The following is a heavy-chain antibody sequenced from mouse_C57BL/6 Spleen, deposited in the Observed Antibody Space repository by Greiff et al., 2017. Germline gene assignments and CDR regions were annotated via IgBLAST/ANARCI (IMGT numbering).Heavy chain of an antibody. Sequence: DVQLQESGPGLVKPSQSLSLTCSVTGYSITSGYYWNWIRQFPGNKLEWMGYISYDGSNNYNPSLKNRISITRDTSKNQLFLKLNSVTTEDTATYYCASLYYYGSILAYWGQGTLVTVSA. CDR1: GYSITSGYY. CDR3: ASLYYYGSILAY. D-gene: IGHD1-1*01. V-gene: IGHV3-6*01. CDR2: ISYDGSN. J-gene: IGHJ3*01.